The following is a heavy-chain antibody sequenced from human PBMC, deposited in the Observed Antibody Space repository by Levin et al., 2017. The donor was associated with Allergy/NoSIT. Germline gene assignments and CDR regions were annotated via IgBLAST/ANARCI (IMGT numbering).Heavy chain of an antibody. CDR2: INRDGSDK. Sequence: SCAASGFIFSSSWMAWVRQAPGKGLEWVADINRDGSDKYYLDSVKGRFTISRDNAKNSLYLQMNSLRDDDTAVYFCSRDPHSGGIDYWGQGTLLTVSS. CDR1: GFIFSSSW. CDR3: SRDPHSGGIDY. D-gene: IGHD3-16*01. J-gene: IGHJ4*02. V-gene: IGHV3-7*01.